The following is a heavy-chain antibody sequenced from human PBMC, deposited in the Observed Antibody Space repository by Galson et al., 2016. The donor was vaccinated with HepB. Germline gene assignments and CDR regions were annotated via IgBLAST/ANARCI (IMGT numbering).Heavy chain of an antibody. J-gene: IGHJ4*01. D-gene: IGHD6-19*01. CDR2: IYRSGST. V-gene: IGHV4-4*01. CDR3: ASNGWYCLDY. CDR1: GFTFSTFSM. Sequence: SLRLSCAASGFTFSTFSMNWVRQAPGRGLEWIGEIYRSGSTHYNPSLKSRATISVDKSNNRFSLRLNSVSAADTAIYFCASNGWYCLDYWGHGTLVTVSS.